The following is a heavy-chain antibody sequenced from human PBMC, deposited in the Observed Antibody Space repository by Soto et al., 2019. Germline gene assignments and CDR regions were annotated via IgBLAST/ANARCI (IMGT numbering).Heavy chain of an antibody. CDR3: ARGGRDYDSSGYYALGYYGMDV. CDR2: IYYSGST. J-gene: IGHJ6*02. Sequence: QVQLQESGPGLVKPSQTLSLTCTVSGGSISSGGYYWSWIRQHPGKGLEWIGYIYYSGSTYYNPSLKSRVTISVDTSKKQFSLKLSSVTAADTAVYYCARGGRDYDSSGYYALGYYGMDVWGQGTTVTVSS. CDR1: GGSISSGGYY. V-gene: IGHV4-31*03. D-gene: IGHD3-22*01.